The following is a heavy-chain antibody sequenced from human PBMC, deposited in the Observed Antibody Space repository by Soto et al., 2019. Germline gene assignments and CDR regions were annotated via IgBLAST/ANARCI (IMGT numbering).Heavy chain of an antibody. J-gene: IGHJ3*02. Sequence: QVQLVQSGAEVKKPGASLKVSYKTSGYSFTSYDINWVRQATGQGLEWMGWMNPNSGNTAYAQKFQGRVTMTRNTSISTAYMDLSSLRSEDTAVYYCARERSSGAFDIWGQGTMVTVSS. CDR1: GYSFTSYD. CDR3: ARERSSGAFDI. D-gene: IGHD1-26*01. CDR2: MNPNSGNT. V-gene: IGHV1-8*01.